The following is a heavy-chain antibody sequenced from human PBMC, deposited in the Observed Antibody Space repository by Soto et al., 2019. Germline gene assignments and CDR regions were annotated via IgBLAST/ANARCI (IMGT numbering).Heavy chain of an antibody. CDR3: ARESEDLTSNFDY. Sequence: LRLSCAASGFTFTRYSRNWVRQAPGKGLEWVSSISSTTNYIYYADSMKGRFTVSRDNAKNSVYLEMNSLSAEDTAVYYCARESEDLTSNFDYWGQGTLVTVSS. J-gene: IGHJ4*02. V-gene: IGHV3-21*01. CDR2: ISSTTNYI. CDR1: GFTFTRYS.